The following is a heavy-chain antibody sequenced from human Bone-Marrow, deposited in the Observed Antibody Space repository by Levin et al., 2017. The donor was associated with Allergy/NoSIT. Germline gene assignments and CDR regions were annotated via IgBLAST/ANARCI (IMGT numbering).Heavy chain of an antibody. CDR1: GFTFSSYG. Sequence: GESLKISCAASGFTFSSYGMHWVRQAPGKGLEWVAVISYDGSNKYYADSVKGRFTISRDNSKNTLYLQMNSLRAEDTAVYYCAKGVLRAAPFDPWGQGTLVTVSS. CDR3: AKGVLRAAPFDP. D-gene: IGHD2-15*01. J-gene: IGHJ5*02. V-gene: IGHV3-30*18. CDR2: ISYDGSNK.